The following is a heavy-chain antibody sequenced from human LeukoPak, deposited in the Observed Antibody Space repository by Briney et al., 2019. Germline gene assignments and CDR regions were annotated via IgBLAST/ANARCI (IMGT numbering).Heavy chain of an antibody. CDR3: ARSRTYDFWSGYYRRWFDP. Sequence: SETLSLTCAVYGGSFSGYYWSWIRQPPGKGLEWIGEINHSGSTNYNPSLKSRVTISVDTSKNQFSLKLSSVTAADTAVYYCARSRTYDFWSGYYRRWFDPWGQGTLVTVSS. V-gene: IGHV4-34*01. CDR1: GGSFSGYY. D-gene: IGHD3-3*01. J-gene: IGHJ5*02. CDR2: INHSGST.